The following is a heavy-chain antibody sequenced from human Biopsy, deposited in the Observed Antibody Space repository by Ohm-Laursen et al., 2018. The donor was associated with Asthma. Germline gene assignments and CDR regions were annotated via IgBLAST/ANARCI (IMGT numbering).Heavy chain of an antibody. J-gene: IGHJ6*02. Sequence: SVKVSCKASGDSFSNYAISWVRQAPGQGLEWMGGLIPVLGTPDHAQMFEGRVTITADESTSTAFMELSSLSSEDAAVYYCARGYSGSDRIVYYYSGLEVWGQGTTVTVSS. CDR1: GDSFSNYA. D-gene: IGHD5-12*01. V-gene: IGHV1-69*13. CDR3: ARGYSGSDRIVYYYSGLEV. CDR2: LIPVLGTP.